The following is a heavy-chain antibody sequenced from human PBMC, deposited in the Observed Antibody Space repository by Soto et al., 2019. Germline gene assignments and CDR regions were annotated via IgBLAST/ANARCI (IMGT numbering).Heavy chain of an antibody. CDR1: GFIFSDYS. CDR3: ARDRGGYSGYDFKDYFDY. V-gene: IGHV3-21*01. CDR2: ISSLSNYI. Sequence: GGSLRLSCAASGFIFSDYSFNWVRQAPGRGLEWVSSISSLSNYIYYTKSVEGRFTISRDNAKNSLYLQMNGLRAEDTAVYYCARDRGGYSGYDFKDYFDYSGQGTLVTVSS. D-gene: IGHD5-12*01. J-gene: IGHJ4*02.